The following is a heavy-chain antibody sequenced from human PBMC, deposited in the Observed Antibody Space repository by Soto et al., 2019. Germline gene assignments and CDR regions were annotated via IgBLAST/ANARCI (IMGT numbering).Heavy chain of an antibody. V-gene: IGHV1-69*06. Sequence: QVQLVQSGAEVKKPGSSVKVSCKASGGTFSSYAISWVRQAPGQGLEWMGGIIPIFGTANYAQKFQGRVTITADKSTSTAYMELSSLRSEGTAVYYCAREASYYYDSSGYPVLGAFDIWGQGTMVTVSS. CDR1: GGTFSSYA. CDR2: IIPIFGTA. D-gene: IGHD3-22*01. CDR3: AREASYYYDSSGYPVLGAFDI. J-gene: IGHJ3*02.